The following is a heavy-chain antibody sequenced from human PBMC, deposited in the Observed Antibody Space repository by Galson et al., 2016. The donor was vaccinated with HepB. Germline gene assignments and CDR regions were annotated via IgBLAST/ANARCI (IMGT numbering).Heavy chain of an antibody. V-gene: IGHV3-48*02. CDR2: ISTSGTTI. CDR3: VRDGEWFPGMGDV. Sequence: SLRLSCAASGFAFSNYNMNWVRQAPGKGLERLSYISTSGTTIYYADSVKGRFTISRVNARTSLYLQMNSLRDEDTAVYYCVRDGEWFPGMGDVWGQGTTVTVSS. D-gene: IGHD3-3*01. J-gene: IGHJ6*02. CDR1: GFAFSNYN.